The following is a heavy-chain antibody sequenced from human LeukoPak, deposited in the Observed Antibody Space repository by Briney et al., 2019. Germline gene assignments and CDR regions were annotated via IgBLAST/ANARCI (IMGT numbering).Heavy chain of an antibody. V-gene: IGHV4-59*08. Sequence: SETLSLTCTVSGGSISSYYWTWIRQPPGKGLEWIGYIFYSGGSNYNPSLKSRVTISVDTSKNHFSLKLSSVTAADTAVYYCARLGSTFHIWGQGTMVTVSS. J-gene: IGHJ3*02. CDR3: ARLGSTFHI. D-gene: IGHD2-2*01. CDR1: GGSISSYY. CDR2: IFYSGGS.